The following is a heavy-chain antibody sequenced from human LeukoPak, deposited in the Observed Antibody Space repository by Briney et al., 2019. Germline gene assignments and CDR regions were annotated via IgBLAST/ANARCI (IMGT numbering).Heavy chain of an antibody. V-gene: IGHV3-53*01. Sequence: GGSLRLSCAASGFSVSDYAMTWIRQSPGKGLEWVSVIYSGGSTYYADSVKGRFTISRDNSKNTLYLQMNSLRAEDTAVYYCASYYYERTTYYYMDVWGKGTTVTVSS. CDR1: GFSVSDYA. J-gene: IGHJ6*03. CDR2: IYSGGST. CDR3: ASYYYERTTYYYMDV. D-gene: IGHD3-22*01.